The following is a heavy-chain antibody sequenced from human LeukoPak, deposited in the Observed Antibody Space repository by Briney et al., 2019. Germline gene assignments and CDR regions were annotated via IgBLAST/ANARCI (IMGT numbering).Heavy chain of an antibody. CDR3: ARDIDTNY. Sequence: GGSLGLSCAASGFTFTSYWMTWVRQVPGKGLEWVANIKQDGSEKFYVGSVRGRFTISRDNARNSVSLQMNSLRAEDTAVYYCARDIDTNYWGQGTLVTVSS. J-gene: IGHJ4*02. D-gene: IGHD1-26*01. CDR1: GFTFTSYW. V-gene: IGHV3-7*03. CDR2: IKQDGSEK.